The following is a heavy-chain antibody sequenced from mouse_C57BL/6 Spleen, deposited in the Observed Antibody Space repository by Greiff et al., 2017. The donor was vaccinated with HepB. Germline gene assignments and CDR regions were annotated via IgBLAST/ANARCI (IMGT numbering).Heavy chain of an antibody. Sequence: QVQLKQSGPGLVQPSQSLSITCTVSGFSLTSYGVHWVRQSPGKGLEWLGVIWRGGSTDYNAAFMSRLSITKDNSKSQVFFKMNSLQADETAIYYCAKMYYYGSSYVNWYFDVWGTGTTVTVSS. CDR3: AKMYYYGSSYVNWYFDV. CDR1: GFSLTSYG. V-gene: IGHV2-5*01. CDR2: IWRGGST. D-gene: IGHD1-1*01. J-gene: IGHJ1*03.